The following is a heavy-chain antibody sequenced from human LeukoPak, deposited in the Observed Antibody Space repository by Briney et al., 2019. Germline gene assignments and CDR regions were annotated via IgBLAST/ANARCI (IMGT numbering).Heavy chain of an antibody. CDR3: SVWFGELTH. D-gene: IGHD3-10*01. Sequence: APMKVSCKTSGDTFTDYNIHWVRQAPGQGLEWMGWISPNSGGTNYAQRFQGMVTMTRDTSISTAYMDLNSLKSDDTASYYCSVWFGELTHWGQGTLVTVSS. CDR1: GDTFTDYN. V-gene: IGHV1-2*02. CDR2: ISPNSGGT. J-gene: IGHJ4*02.